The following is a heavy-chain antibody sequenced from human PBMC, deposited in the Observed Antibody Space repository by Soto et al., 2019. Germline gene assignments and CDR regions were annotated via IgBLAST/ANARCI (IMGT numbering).Heavy chain of an antibody. CDR3: ARGDVHYYDSSGRNLDY. CDR2: IYHSGST. CDR1: GGPISSSNW. J-gene: IGHJ4*02. V-gene: IGHV4-4*02. D-gene: IGHD3-22*01. Sequence: SETLSLTFDVSGGPISSSNWWSWVRQTPGKGLEWIGEIYHSGSTNYNPSLKSLVTISVDKSKNQFSLKMSSVTAADTAVYYCARGDVHYYDSSGRNLDYWGQGTLVPVYS.